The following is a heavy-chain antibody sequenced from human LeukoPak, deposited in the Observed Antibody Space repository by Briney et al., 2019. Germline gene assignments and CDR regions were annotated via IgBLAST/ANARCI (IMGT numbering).Heavy chain of an antibody. Sequence: GGSLRLSCAASGFTFSTYSMNWVRQAPGKGLEWVSGIRAGGGSTNFADSVRGRFTLSTDNSKNTLYLQMNSLRAEDAAIYYCAKDGGPGMGFDPWGQGTLVTVSS. J-gene: IGHJ5*02. CDR2: IRAGGGST. D-gene: IGHD3-10*01. CDR3: AKDGGPGMGFDP. V-gene: IGHV3-23*01. CDR1: GFTFSTYS.